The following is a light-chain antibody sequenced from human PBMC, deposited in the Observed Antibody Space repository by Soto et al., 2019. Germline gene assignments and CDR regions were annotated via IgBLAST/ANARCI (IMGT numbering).Light chain of an antibody. J-gene: IGKJ5*01. CDR3: QQYKNWPPIT. Sequence: EILLTQPPATLSVSPGERANLSCRSSQSVSIKLSWYQQKPGQAPRLLIYDTSTRATGIPARFSGSGCGTEFTLTISSLQSQDFAVYYCQQYKNWPPITFGQGTRLEI. CDR1: QSVSIK. CDR2: DTS. V-gene: IGKV3-15*01.